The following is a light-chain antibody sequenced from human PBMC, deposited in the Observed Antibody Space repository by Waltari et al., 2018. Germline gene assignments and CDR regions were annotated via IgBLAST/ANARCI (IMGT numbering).Light chain of an antibody. V-gene: IGKV3-20*01. J-gene: IGKJ1*01. CDR1: QSVSNNY. Sequence: VLTQSPGTLSLSPGEKATLPCRASQSVSNNYLLWYQHKPGQAPRVLIYGTPNRATGIPDRFSGSGSGTDFTLTISRLEPEDFAVYYCQQFVSSPRTFGQGTKVEFK. CDR2: GTP. CDR3: QQFVSSPRT.